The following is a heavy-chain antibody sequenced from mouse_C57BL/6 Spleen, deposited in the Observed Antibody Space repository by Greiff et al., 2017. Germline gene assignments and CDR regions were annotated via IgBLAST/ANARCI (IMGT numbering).Heavy chain of an antibody. CDR1: GFTFSDYG. CDR3: ARGDASFDD. D-gene: IGHD6-1*01. Sequence: EVQLVESGGGLVKPGGSLKLSCAASGFTFSDYGMHWVRQAPEKGLEWVAYISSGSSTIYYADTVKGLFTISRDNAKNTLFLQITSLRSEDTSMYYCARGDASFDDWGQGTTLTVSS. V-gene: IGHV5-17*01. CDR2: ISSGSSTI. J-gene: IGHJ2*01.